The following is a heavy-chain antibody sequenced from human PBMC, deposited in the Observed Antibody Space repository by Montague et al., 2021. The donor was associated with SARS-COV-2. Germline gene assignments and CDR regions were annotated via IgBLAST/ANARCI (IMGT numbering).Heavy chain of an antibody. CDR2: IDYTGST. V-gene: IGHV4-39*07. CDR1: GGSISSSSYY. D-gene: IGHD3-22*01. CDR3: AGDTRIAMLVVVTRYGLDV. J-gene: IGHJ6*02. Sequence: SETLSLTCTVSGGSISSSSYYWGWIRQPPGKGLEWIGSIDYTGSTYYXXXLKSRVTISVDTSKNQFSLKLSSVTAADTAVYYCAGDTRIAMLVVVTRYGLDVWGQGTRSPSP.